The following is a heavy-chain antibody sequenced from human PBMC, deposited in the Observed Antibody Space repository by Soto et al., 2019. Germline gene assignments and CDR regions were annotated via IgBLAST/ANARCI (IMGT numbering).Heavy chain of an antibody. Sequence: EVQLVESGGGLVKPGGSLRLSCAASGFTFSTYSMNWVRQAPGKGLEWVSSISDSSSYIYYADSVKGRFTISRDNAKNSLYLQMNSRRAEETAVYYCARYDSSGYYWPYYYYGMDVWGQGTTVTVSS. D-gene: IGHD3-22*01. J-gene: IGHJ6*02. CDR1: GFTFSTYS. CDR2: ISDSSSYI. V-gene: IGHV3-21*01. CDR3: ARYDSSGYYWPYYYYGMDV.